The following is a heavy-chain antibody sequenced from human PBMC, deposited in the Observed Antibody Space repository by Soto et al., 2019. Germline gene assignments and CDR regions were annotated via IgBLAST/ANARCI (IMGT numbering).Heavy chain of an antibody. D-gene: IGHD1-26*01. CDR2: ISYDGSNK. CDR1: GFTFSSYG. V-gene: IGHV3-30*18. J-gene: IGHJ4*02. Sequence: ESGGGVVQPGRSLRLSCAASGFTFSSYGMHWVRQAPGKGLEWVAVISYDGSNKYYADSVKGRFTISRDNSKNTLYLQMNSLRAEDTAVYYCAKEATTGSPDYWGQGTLVTVSS. CDR3: AKEATTGSPDY.